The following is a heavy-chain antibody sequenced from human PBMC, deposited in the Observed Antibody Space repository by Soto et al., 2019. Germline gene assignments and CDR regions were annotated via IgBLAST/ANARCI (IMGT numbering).Heavy chain of an antibody. Sequence: EVHLVQSGAEVKKPGESLKISCKGSGYSFIDYWIGWVRQMPGKGLEWMGIIYLGDSDTRYSPSFQGQVTISVDKSISTAYLQWSSLKASDTAMYFCASYATVTASYGMDVWGQGTTVTVSS. J-gene: IGHJ6*02. CDR2: IYLGDSDT. CDR1: GYSFIDYW. V-gene: IGHV5-51*01. D-gene: IGHD4-17*01. CDR3: ASYATVTASYGMDV.